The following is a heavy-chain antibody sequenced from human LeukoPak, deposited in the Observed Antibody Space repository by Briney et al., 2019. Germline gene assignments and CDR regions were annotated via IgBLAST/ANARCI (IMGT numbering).Heavy chain of an antibody. CDR1: GFTFSSYA. CDR2: ISGSGGST. CDR3: ARHALPYDYVWGSYRYDPYYFDY. D-gene: IGHD3-16*02. Sequence: GGSLRLSCAASGFTFSSYAMSWVRQAPGKGLEWVSAISGSGGSTYYADSVKGRFTISRDNSKNTLYLQMNSLRAEDTAVYYCARHALPYDYVWGSYRYDPYYFDYWGQGTLVTVSS. V-gene: IGHV3-23*01. J-gene: IGHJ4*02.